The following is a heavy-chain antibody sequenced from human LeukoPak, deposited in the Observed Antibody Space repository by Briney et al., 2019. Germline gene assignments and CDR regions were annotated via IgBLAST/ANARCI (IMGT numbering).Heavy chain of an antibody. Sequence: SETLSLTCTVSGGSISSSSYYWGWIRQPPGKGLEWIGSIYYSGSTYYNPSLKSRVTISVDTSKNQFSLKLSSVTAADTAVYYCASVAAGTWWFDPWGQGTLVTVSS. V-gene: IGHV4-39*01. CDR3: ASVAAGTWWFDP. CDR2: IYYSGST. J-gene: IGHJ5*02. D-gene: IGHD6-13*01. CDR1: GGSISSSSYY.